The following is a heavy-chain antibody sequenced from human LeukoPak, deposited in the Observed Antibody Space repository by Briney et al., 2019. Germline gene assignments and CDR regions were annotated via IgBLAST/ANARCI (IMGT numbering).Heavy chain of an antibody. Sequence: GGSLRLSCAASGFTFSSYGMHWVRQAPGKGLEGVAVIWYDGSNKYYADSVKGRFTISRDNSKNTLYLQMNSLRAEDTAVYYCARDRRDYYYYGMDVWGQGTTVTVSS. J-gene: IGHJ6*02. V-gene: IGHV3-33*01. CDR1: GFTFSSYG. CDR3: ARDRRDYYYYGMDV. CDR2: IWYDGSNK.